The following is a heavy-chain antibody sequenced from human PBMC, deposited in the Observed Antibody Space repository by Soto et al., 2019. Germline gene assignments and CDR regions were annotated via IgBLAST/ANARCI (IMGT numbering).Heavy chain of an antibody. CDR2: ISAHNGNT. V-gene: IGHV1-18*01. J-gene: IGHJ4*02. D-gene: IGHD1-1*01. CDR3: ARGRYRDY. CDR1: GYTFTSYG. Sequence: QVHLVQSGAEVKKPGASVKVSCKCSGYTFTSYGITWVRQAPGQGLEWMGWISAHNGNTNYAQKLQGRVTVTRDTSTSPAYMELRSLGFDHTGVYYRARGRYRDYWGQGALVTVSS.